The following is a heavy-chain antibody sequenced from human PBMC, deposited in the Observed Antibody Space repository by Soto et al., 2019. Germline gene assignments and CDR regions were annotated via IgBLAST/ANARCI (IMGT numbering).Heavy chain of an antibody. J-gene: IGHJ4*02. V-gene: IGHV1-69*01. Sequence: QVQLVQSGAEVKKPGSSVKVSCKASGGAFSSCDISWVRQAPGLGLEWMGGSIPVLGTTSYSQKFQGRITITGDASTRTADMALYSLRPDDTAISDCARARAGRELSDDFWGGSFVSWGQGTRVTVSS. D-gene: IGHD3-3*01. CDR3: ARARAGRELSDDFWGGSFVS. CDR2: SIPVLGTT. CDR1: GGAFSSCD.